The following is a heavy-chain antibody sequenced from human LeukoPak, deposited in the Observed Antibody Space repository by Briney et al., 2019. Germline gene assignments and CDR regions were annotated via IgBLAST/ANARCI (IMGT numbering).Heavy chain of an antibody. V-gene: IGHV3-23*01. CDR1: GFTFSIYA. CDR2: ISGSGGST. Sequence: GGSLRLSCSASGFTFSIYAMSWVRQAPGKGLEWVSAISGSGGSTYYADSVKGRFTISRDNSKNTLYLQINSLRAEDTAVYYCAKDSEGWVSSGWYLYWSQGTLVTVSS. CDR3: AKDSEGWVSSGWYLY. D-gene: IGHD6-19*01. J-gene: IGHJ4*02.